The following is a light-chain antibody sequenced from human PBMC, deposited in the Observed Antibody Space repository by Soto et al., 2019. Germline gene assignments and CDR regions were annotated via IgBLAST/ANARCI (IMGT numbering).Light chain of an antibody. V-gene: IGKV3-20*01. Sequence: EIVLTQSPGTLSLSPGERATLSCRASESVSSSSLAWYQQRPGQAPRLLIYGASSRATGIPDRFRGSGSGTDFTLTISRLEPEDFAVYYCQQYGSSPLWTFGQGTKVDIK. J-gene: IGKJ1*01. CDR1: ESVSSSS. CDR2: GAS. CDR3: QQYGSSPLWT.